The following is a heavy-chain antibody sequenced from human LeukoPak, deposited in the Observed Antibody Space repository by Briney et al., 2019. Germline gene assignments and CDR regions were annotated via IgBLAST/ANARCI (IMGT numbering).Heavy chain of an antibody. V-gene: IGHV1-69*13. D-gene: IGHD6-13*01. J-gene: IGHJ6*04. Sequence: SVKVSCKASGGTFSSYAISWVRQAPGQGLEWMGGIIPIFGTANYAQKFQGRVTITADESTSTAYMELSSLRSEDTAVYYCARAGDSRAPVDVWGKGTTVTVSS. CDR3: ARAGDSRAPVDV. CDR1: GGTFSSYA. CDR2: IIPIFGTA.